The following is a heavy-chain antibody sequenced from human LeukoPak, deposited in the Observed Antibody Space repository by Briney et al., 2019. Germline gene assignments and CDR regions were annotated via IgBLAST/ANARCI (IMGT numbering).Heavy chain of an antibody. CDR3: ARMWKEQQLDY. J-gene: IGHJ4*02. CDR2: INPNSGGT. V-gene: IGHV1-2*02. D-gene: IGHD6-13*01. Sequence: ASVKVSCKASGYTFTGYNMHWVRQAPGQGLEWMGCINPNSGGTNYAQKFQGRVTMTRDTSISTAYMELIRLRSDDTAVYYCARMWKEQQLDYWGQGTLVTVSS. CDR1: GYTFTGYN.